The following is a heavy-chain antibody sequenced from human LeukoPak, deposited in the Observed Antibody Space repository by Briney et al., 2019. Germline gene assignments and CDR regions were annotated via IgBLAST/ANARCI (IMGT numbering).Heavy chain of an antibody. Sequence: GESLKISCKGSEDSFTGHWIGWVRQMPGKGLEWMGIIYPIDSDTRYSPSFQGQVTISADKSISTAYLQWSSLSASDTAMYYCARLKGGGDDYKYLTPFDYWGQGTLVTVSS. CDR3: ARLKGGGDDYKYLTPFDY. CDR1: EDSFTGHW. D-gene: IGHD5-24*01. CDR2: IYPIDSDT. J-gene: IGHJ4*02. V-gene: IGHV5-51*01.